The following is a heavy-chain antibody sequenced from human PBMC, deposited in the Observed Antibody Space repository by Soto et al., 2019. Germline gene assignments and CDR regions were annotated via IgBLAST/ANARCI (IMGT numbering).Heavy chain of an antibody. Sequence: SETLSLTCTVSGGSFKGGSYCWSWIRHPPGKGLEWIGYVYHTVRTSYNPSLKSRVSISMDTSKDQFSLNLDSVTAADTAVYFCARDVACSECWGKGNMVIVSS. D-gene: IGHD2-15*01. J-gene: IGHJ6*04. V-gene: IGHV4-61*01. CDR3: ARDVACSEC. CDR2: VYHTVRT. CDR1: GGSFKGGSYC.